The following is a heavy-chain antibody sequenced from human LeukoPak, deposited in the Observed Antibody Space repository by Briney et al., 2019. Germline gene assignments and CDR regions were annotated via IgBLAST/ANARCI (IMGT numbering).Heavy chain of an antibody. Sequence: GGSLRLSCAASGFTFSNYGMQWVRQAPGKGLEWLAFILYDGTNKYSADSVKGRFTISRDNSKNALYLQMNSLRPEDTAVYYCAKDRGYCTNGVCPLDYWGQGTLVTVSS. CDR2: ILYDGTNK. CDR3: AKDRGYCTNGVCPLDY. D-gene: IGHD2-8*01. J-gene: IGHJ4*02. V-gene: IGHV3-30*02. CDR1: GFTFSNYG.